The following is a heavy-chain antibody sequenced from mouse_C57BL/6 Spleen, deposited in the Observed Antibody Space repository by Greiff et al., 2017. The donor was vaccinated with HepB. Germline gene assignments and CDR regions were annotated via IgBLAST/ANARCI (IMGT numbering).Heavy chain of an antibody. J-gene: IGHJ4*01. D-gene: IGHD1-1*01. V-gene: IGHV1-55*01. CDR3: ARQDVSSSMDY. CDR1: GYTFTSYW. Sequence: QVQLQQPGAELVKPGASVKMSCKASGYTFTSYWITWVKQRPGQGLEWIGDIYPGSGSTNYNEKVKSKATLTVDKSSSTAYMQLSSLTSEDSAVYYCARQDVSSSMDYWGQGTSVTVSS. CDR2: IYPGSGST.